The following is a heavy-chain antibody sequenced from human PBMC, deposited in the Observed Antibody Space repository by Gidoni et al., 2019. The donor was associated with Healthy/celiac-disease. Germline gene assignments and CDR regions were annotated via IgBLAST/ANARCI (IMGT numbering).Heavy chain of an antibody. CDR3: ARDCSGGSCYSVDY. CDR1: GFTFSSYS. V-gene: IGHV3-21*01. D-gene: IGHD2-15*01. Sequence: EVQLVESGGGLVKPGGSLRLSCAASGFTFSSYSMNWVRQLEWVSSISSSSSYIYYADSVKGRFTISRDNAKNSLYLQMNSLRAEDTAVYYCARDCSGGSCYSVDYWGQGTLVTVSS. J-gene: IGHJ4*02. CDR2: ISSSSSYI.